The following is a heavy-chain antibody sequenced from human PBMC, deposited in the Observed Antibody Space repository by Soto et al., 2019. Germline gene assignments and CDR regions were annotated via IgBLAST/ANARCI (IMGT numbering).Heavy chain of an antibody. Sequence: SETLSLTCTVSDGSVTNSSYYWGWIRQSPGKGLEWIGSVYYRGRSYSKSSVKSRVTISVDTSKNRFSLSLNSVTASDTAVYFCVSQRTTVPTQAYFDYWGPGALVTVSS. CDR2: VYYRGRS. D-gene: IGHD4-17*01. V-gene: IGHV4-39*01. CDR3: VSQRTTVPTQAYFDY. J-gene: IGHJ4*02. CDR1: DGSVTNSSYY.